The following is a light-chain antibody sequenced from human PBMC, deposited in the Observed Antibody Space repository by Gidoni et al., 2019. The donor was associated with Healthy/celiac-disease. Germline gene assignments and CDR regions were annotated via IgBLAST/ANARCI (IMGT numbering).Light chain of an antibody. CDR1: QSISSY. J-gene: IGKJ2*02. CDR3: QQSYSTPGCI. CDR2: AAS. Sequence: DIQMTQSPSSLSASVGDRVTITCRASQSISSYLNWYQQKPGKAPKLLIYAASSLQSGVPSRFSGSGSGTDFTLTISSLQPEDFATYYCQQSYSTPGCIFGQGTKLEIK. V-gene: IGKV1-39*01.